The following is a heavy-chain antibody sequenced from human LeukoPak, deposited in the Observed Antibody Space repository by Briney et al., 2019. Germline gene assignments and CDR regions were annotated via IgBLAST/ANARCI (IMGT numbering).Heavy chain of an antibody. CDR1: GGTFSSYA. V-gene: IGHV1-69*13. CDR3: ARGAVVIAAAQTSYYYYMDV. Sequence: ASVKVSCKASGGTFSSYAISWVRQAPGQGLEWMGGIIPIFGTANYAQKFQGRVTITADESTSTAYMELSSLRSEDAAVYYCARGAVVIAAAQTSYYYYMDVWGKGTTVTVSS. J-gene: IGHJ6*03. CDR2: IIPIFGTA. D-gene: IGHD6-13*01.